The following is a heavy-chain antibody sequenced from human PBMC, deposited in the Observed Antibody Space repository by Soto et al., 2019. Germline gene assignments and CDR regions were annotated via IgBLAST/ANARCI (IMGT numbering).Heavy chain of an antibody. Sequence: GESLKISCKGSGYSFTSYWIGCVRQMPGKGLEWMGIIYPGDSDTRYSPSFQGQVTISADKSISTAYLQWSSLKASDTAMYYCARLVDYYYYGMDVWGQGTTVTVSS. CDR1: GYSFTSYW. CDR3: ARLVDYYYYGMDV. CDR2: IYPGDSDT. J-gene: IGHJ6*02. V-gene: IGHV5-51*01.